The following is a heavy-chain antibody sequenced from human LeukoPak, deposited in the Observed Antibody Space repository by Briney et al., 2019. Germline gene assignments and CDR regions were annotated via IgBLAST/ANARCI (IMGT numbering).Heavy chain of an antibody. CDR3: AREWGHGDFDY. V-gene: IGHV4-34*01. J-gene: IGHJ4*02. Sequence: RTPETLSLTCAVYGGSFSGYNWNWIRQPPGKGLEWIGEINHSGSTNYNPSLKSRVTISVDTSKNQFSLRLSSVTAADTAVYYCAREWGHGDFDYWGQGTLVTVSS. CDR1: GGSFSGYN. D-gene: IGHD1-26*01. CDR2: INHSGST.